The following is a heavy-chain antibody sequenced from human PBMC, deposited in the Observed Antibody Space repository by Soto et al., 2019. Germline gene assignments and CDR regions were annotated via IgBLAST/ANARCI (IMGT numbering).Heavy chain of an antibody. D-gene: IGHD2-15*01. J-gene: IGHJ5*02. CDR1: GFSVSSHY. V-gene: IGHV3-53*01. CDR3: ARDCSGGSCYPALGA. CDR2: IYSGGDT. Sequence: EVLLVESGGGLIQPGGSLRLTCAASGFSVSSHYMSWVRQAPGKGLEWVSFIYSGGDTYYEDSVKGRFTISRDNYTNTLYLQMNSRRVDDTAFYYCARDCSGGSCYPALGAWGQGTLVTVSS.